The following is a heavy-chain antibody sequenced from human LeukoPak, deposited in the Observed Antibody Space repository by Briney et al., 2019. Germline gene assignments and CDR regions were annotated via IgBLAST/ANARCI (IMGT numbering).Heavy chain of an antibody. CDR3: AKDRGSDNYSLGDAFDI. D-gene: IGHD2-15*01. CDR1: GFTFDDYA. Sequence: PGRSLRLSCAASGFTFDDYAMHWVRQAPGKGLEWVSGISWNSGSIGYADSVKGRFTISRDNAKNSLYLQMNSLRAEDTALYYCAKDRGSDNYSLGDAFDIWGQGTMVTVSS. CDR2: ISWNSGSI. J-gene: IGHJ3*02. V-gene: IGHV3-9*01.